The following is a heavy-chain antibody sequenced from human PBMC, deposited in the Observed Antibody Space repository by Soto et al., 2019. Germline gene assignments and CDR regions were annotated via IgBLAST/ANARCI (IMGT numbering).Heavy chain of an antibody. J-gene: IGHJ6*02. CDR1: GGTFSSYA. CDR2: IIPIFGTA. V-gene: IGHV1-69*01. D-gene: IGHD1-7*01. CDR3: ARVFNGITGTTFNDYYYGMDV. Sequence: QVQLVQSGAEVKKPGSSVKVSCKASGGTFSSYAISWVRQAPGQGLEWMGGIIPIFGTANYAQKFQGRVTITADESTSTAYMELSSLRSEDTAVYHCARVFNGITGTTFNDYYYGMDVWGQGTTVTVSS.